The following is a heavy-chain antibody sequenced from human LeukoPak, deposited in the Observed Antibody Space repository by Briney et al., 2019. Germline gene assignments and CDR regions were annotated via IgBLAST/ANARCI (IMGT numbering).Heavy chain of an antibody. V-gene: IGHV3-74*01. J-gene: IGHJ4*02. D-gene: IGHD3-10*01. CDR2: IDSDGRST. Sequence: GGSLRLSCAASGFTFSSYWMHWVRHAPGKGLVWVSSIDSDGRSTTYADSVKGRFTISRDNAKNTLYLQMNSLRAEDTAVYYCARGGRWFGAFLDSWGQGTLVTASS. CDR3: ARGGRWFGAFLDS. CDR1: GFTFSSYW.